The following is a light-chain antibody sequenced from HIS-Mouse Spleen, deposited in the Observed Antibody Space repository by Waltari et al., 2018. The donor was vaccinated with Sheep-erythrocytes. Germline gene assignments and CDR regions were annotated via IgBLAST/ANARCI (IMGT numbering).Light chain of an antibody. V-gene: IGLV3-1*01. CDR1: KLGDKY. Sequence: SYELTQPPSVSVSPGQTASITCSGDKLGDKYACWYQQKPGQSPVLVIYQGSKRPSGIPERFPGSNSGNTATLTISGTQAMDEADYYCQAWDSSTAVVFGGGTKLTVL. J-gene: IGLJ2*01. CDR2: QGS. CDR3: QAWDSSTAVV.